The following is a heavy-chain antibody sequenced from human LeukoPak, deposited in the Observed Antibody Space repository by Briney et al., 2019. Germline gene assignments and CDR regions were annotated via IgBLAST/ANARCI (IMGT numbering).Heavy chain of an antibody. J-gene: IGHJ5*02. Sequence: GGPLSLSCAASGFAFPTYALTWVRQAQGRGPEWVSSISGSSYTTHYADSVKGRFTISRDNSKNAVYLQMDSLRAEDTAVYYCAKALTTTGFDWLLAASWGQGTLVTVSS. D-gene: IGHD3-9*01. CDR1: GFAFPTYA. V-gene: IGHV3-23*01. CDR2: ISGSSYTT. CDR3: AKALTTTGFDWLLAAS.